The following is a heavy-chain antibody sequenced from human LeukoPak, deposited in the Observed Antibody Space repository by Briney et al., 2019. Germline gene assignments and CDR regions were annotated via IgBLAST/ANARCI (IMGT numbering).Heavy chain of an antibody. CDR2: IYHSGST. Sequence: GSLRLSCAASEFTVSSNYMAWVRQPPGKGLEWIGEIYHSGSTNYNPSLKSRVTISVDKSKNQFSLKLSSVTAADTAVYYCARGGHILTGYALDYWGQGTLVTVSS. D-gene: IGHD3-9*01. CDR1: EFTVSSNY. CDR3: ARGGHILTGYALDY. V-gene: IGHV4-4*02. J-gene: IGHJ4*02.